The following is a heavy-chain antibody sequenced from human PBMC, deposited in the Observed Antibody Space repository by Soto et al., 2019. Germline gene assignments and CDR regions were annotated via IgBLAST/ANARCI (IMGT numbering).Heavy chain of an antibody. CDR2: IYYSGST. J-gene: IGHJ5*02. CDR1: GGSVSSGIYY. V-gene: IGHV4-61*01. CDR3: ARGVSYCSGGSCYGKWFDP. Sequence: SETLSLTCTVSGGSVSSGIYYWSWIRQPPGKGLEWIGYIYYSGSTNYNPSLKSRVTISVDTSKNQFSLKLSSVTAADTAVYYCARGVSYCSGGSCYGKWFDPWGQGTLVTVSS. D-gene: IGHD2-15*01.